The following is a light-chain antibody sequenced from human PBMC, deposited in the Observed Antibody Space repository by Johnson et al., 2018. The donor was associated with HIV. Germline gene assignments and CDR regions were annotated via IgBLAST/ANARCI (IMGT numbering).Light chain of an antibody. J-gene: IGLJ1*01. CDR3: GTWDSSLGYV. Sequence: QSVLTQPPSVSAAPGQKVTISCSGSSSNIGNNYVSWYQQLPGTAPKLLIYENNKRPSGIPDRFSASKSGTSATLGITGLQTGDEADYYCGTWDSSLGYVFGTGTKVTVL. CDR2: ENN. V-gene: IGLV1-51*02. CDR1: SSNIGNNY.